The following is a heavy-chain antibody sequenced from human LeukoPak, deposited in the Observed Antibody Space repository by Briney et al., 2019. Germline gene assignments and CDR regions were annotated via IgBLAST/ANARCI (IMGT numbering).Heavy chain of an antibody. J-gene: IGHJ6*02. CDR1: GFTFSSNY. Sequence: GGSLRLSCAASGFTFSSNYMSWVRQAPGKGLEWVSVIYSGGSTYYADSVKGRFTISRDNSKNTLYLQMNSLRAEDTAVYYCARDECSSSSYYCGMDVWGQGTTVTVSS. CDR3: ARDECSSSSYYCGMDV. D-gene: IGHD2-2*01. CDR2: IYSGGST. V-gene: IGHV3-66*01.